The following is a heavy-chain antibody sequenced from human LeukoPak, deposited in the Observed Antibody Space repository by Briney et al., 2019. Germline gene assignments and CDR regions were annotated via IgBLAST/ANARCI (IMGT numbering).Heavy chain of an antibody. J-gene: IGHJ3*02. CDR1: GGSISSGVNY. Sequence: PSETLSLTCTVSGGSISSGVNYWGWIRQAPGKGLEWIGSGYYSGTTYYNPSLKSRVTIYVDTSKNQFSLRLSSVTAADTAVYHCARWVTTSTTGAFDIWGQGTMVTVSS. D-gene: IGHD1-1*01. CDR3: ARWVTTSTTGAFDI. V-gene: IGHV4-39*01. CDR2: GYYSGTT.